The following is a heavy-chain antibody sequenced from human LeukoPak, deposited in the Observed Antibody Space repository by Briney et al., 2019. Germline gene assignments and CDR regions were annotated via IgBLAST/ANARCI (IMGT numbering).Heavy chain of an antibody. D-gene: IGHD4-17*01. Sequence: PGGSLRLSCVASGLPIADFAMHWVRQAPGKGLEWVSLISGDGVSTFYADSVKGRFSISRDNSKNSLYLEMNSLRGADTAVYYCAKAHTVTTLYWFDPWGQGTLVTVSS. CDR2: ISGDGVST. V-gene: IGHV3-43*02. CDR1: GLPIADFA. J-gene: IGHJ5*02. CDR3: AKAHTVTTLYWFDP.